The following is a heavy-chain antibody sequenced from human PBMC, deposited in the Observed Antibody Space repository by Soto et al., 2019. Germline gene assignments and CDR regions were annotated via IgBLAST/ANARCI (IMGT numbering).Heavy chain of an antibody. CDR1: GFTFSRYD. V-gene: IGHV3-13*01. D-gene: IGHD3-3*01. Sequence: HPGGSLRLSCAASGFTFSRYDMHWVRQAAGRGLKWVSAIGTSGDTYYAASEKGRFTISRENAMYSLYLQINSLRAEDTAVYYCARVEGYHFYGMDVWGQGT. CDR3: ARVEGYHFYGMDV. CDR2: IGTSGDT. J-gene: IGHJ6*02.